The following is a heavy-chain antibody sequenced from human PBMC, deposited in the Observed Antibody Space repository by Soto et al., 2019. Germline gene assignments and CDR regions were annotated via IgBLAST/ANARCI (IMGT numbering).Heavy chain of an antibody. CDR3: AVDYYDFWSGYNRRRAFREDWFDP. V-gene: IGHV1-69*13. CDR2: IIPIFGTA. CDR1: GGTFSSYA. D-gene: IGHD3-3*01. J-gene: IGHJ5*02. Sequence: GASVKVSCKASGGTFSSYAISWVRQAPGQGLEWMGGIIPIFGTANYAQKFQGRVTITADESTSTAYMELSSLGSEDTAVYYCAVDYYDFWSGYNRRRAFREDWFDPWGQGTLVTVSS.